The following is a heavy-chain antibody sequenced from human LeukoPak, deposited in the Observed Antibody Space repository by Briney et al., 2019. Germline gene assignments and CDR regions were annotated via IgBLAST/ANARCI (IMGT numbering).Heavy chain of an antibody. J-gene: IGHJ6*02. CDR3: ARGYYYEIYGMDV. CDR2: IYSGGST. Sequence: GGSLRLSCAASGFIFDNYAMSWARQAPGKGLEWVSVIYSGGSTYYADSVKGRFTISRDNSKNTLYLQMNSLRAEDTAVYYCARGYYYEIYGMDVWGQGTTVTVSS. D-gene: IGHD3-22*01. CDR1: GFIFDNYA. V-gene: IGHV3-53*01.